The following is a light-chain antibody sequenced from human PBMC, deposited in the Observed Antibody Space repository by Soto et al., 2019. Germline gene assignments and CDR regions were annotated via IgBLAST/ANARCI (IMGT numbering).Light chain of an antibody. CDR3: QQYGSSLTWT. CDR1: QRVSSSF. Sequence: EIVLTQSPGTLSLSPGERATLSCRASQRVSSSFLAWYQQKPGQAPRLLIDGASSRATGTPDRFSGSGSGTDFTLTITRLEPEDFAVYYCQQYGSSLTWTFGQGTKVDIK. CDR2: GAS. J-gene: IGKJ1*01. V-gene: IGKV3-20*01.